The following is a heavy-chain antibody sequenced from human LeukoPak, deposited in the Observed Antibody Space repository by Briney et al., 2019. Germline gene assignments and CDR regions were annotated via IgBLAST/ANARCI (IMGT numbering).Heavy chain of an antibody. CDR3: AREGGPYRPLDY. V-gene: IGHV4-4*02. J-gene: IGHJ4*02. CDR1: GGSITVTNY. CDR2: VNLQGST. Sequence: SETLSLTCGVSGGSITVTNYWTWVRQPPGKGLEWIGEVNLQGSTNYNPSLMGRVAISVDTSENHISLQLTSVTAADTAVYYCAREGGPYRPLDYSGQGTLVTVSS.